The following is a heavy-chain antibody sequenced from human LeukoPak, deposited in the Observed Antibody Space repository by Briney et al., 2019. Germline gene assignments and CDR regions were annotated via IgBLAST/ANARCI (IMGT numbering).Heavy chain of an antibody. CDR2: IITIFGTA. J-gene: IGHJ4*02. CDR1: GGTFSSSA. CDR3: AGERWLQRTFDS. Sequence: GASVKVSCKASGGTFSSSAISWVRQAPGQGLEWMGGIITIFGTANYAQKFQGRVTINADISTNTSYMELSSLRSEDTAVYYCAGERWLQRTFDSWGQGTLVAVSS. V-gene: IGHV1-69*06. D-gene: IGHD5-24*01.